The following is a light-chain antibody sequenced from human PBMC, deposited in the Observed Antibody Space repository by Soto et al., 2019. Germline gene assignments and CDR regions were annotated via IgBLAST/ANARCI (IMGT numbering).Light chain of an antibody. V-gene: IGLV1-44*01. CDR2: SNN. CDR1: SSNIGSNT. CDR3: CSYAGSYTLWV. J-gene: IGLJ3*02. Sequence: QAVVTQPPSASGTPGQRVTISCSGSSSNIGSNTINWYQQLPGTAPKLLIYSNNQRPSGVPDRFSGSKSGNTASLTIPGLQADDEADYYCCSYAGSYTLWVFGGGTKLTVL.